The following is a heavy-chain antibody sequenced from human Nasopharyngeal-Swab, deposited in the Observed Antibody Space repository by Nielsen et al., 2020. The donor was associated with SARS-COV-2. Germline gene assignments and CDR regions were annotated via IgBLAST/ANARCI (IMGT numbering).Heavy chain of an antibody. CDR3: VGSSWYGDYYYYYGMDV. Sequence: SETLSLTCTVSGGSISGSSYYWGWIRQPPGKGLEWIGSIYYSGSTYYNPSLKSRVTISVDTSKNQFSLKLSSVTAAATAVYYCVGSSWYGDYYYYYGMDVWGQGTTVTVSS. D-gene: IGHD6-13*01. J-gene: IGHJ6*02. CDR1: GGSISGSSYY. CDR2: IYYSGST. V-gene: IGHV4-39*07.